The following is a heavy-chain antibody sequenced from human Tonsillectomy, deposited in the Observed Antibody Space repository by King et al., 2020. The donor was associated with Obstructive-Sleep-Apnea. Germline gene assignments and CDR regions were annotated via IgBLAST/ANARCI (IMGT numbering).Heavy chain of an antibody. CDR1: GDSVSSNSAV. D-gene: IGHD6-13*01. J-gene: IGHJ5*02. CDR3: ARANIAAPAASFDP. Sequence: VQLQQSGPGLVKPSQTLSLTCAISGDSVSSNSAVWSWIRQSPSRGLEWLGRTYYRSKWYYDYASSVKSRITINSDTSKNQFSLQLNSVTPEDTAIYYCARANIAAPAASFDPLRQGTLVTFSS. V-gene: IGHV6-1*01. CDR2: TYYRSKWYY.